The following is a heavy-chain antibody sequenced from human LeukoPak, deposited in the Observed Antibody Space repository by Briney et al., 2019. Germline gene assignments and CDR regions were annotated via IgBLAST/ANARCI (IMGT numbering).Heavy chain of an antibody. V-gene: IGHV4-38-2*02. CDR2: IYHSGST. CDR3: ARVQGPSGGDRYFDY. Sequence: SETPTLICPVSGYSISSGYYWGWIRQPPGKGLVRLGSIYHSGSTYYSPSLKSRGTISVDTSKNQFSLKLSSVTAADTAVYYCARVQGPSGGDRYFDYWGQGTLVTVSS. CDR1: GYSISSGYY. D-gene: IGHD4-17*01. J-gene: IGHJ4*02.